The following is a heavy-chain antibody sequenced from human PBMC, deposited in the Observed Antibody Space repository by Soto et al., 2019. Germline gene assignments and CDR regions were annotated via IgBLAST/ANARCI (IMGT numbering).Heavy chain of an antibody. CDR2: INANNGGT. D-gene: IGHD6-6*01. J-gene: IGHJ4*02. CDR3: ARDGRAYSSSSSSYDY. Sequence: ASVKVSCKASGYTFTGYYMHWVRQAPGQGLEWMGWINANNGGTNYAQKLQGWVTMTRDTSMSTAYMELRSLRSDDTAVYYCARDGRAYSSSSSSYDYWGQGTLVTVSS. V-gene: IGHV1-2*04. CDR1: GYTFTGYY.